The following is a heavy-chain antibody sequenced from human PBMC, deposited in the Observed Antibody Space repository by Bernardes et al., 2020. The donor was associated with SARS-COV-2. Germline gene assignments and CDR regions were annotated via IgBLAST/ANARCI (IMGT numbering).Heavy chain of an antibody. D-gene: IGHD3-10*01. CDR3: ARAPGAYMDV. CDR1: GFMFSTYA. J-gene: IGHJ6*03. CDR2: ISYDGSNK. V-gene: IGHV3-30*01. Sequence: GGSLRLSCAASGFMFSTYAMHWVRQAPGKGLEWVALISYDGSNKYYADSVKGRFTISRDNSKNTLYLQMNSLRAEDTAVYYCARAPGAYMDVWGKGTTVTVSS.